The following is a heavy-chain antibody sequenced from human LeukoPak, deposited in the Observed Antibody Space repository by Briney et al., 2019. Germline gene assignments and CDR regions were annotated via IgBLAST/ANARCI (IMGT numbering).Heavy chain of an antibody. CDR2: IKSNTDGGTA. Sequence: GGSLRLSCAASGFTFSSAWMSWVRQAPGKGLEWVGRIKSNTDGGTADYAAPVKGRITISRDDSNNTLDLQMNSLETEDTAVYYCAAFAAGGWGQGTLVTVSS. CDR3: AAFAAGG. J-gene: IGHJ4*02. D-gene: IGHD2-15*01. CDR1: GFTFSSAW. V-gene: IGHV3-15*01.